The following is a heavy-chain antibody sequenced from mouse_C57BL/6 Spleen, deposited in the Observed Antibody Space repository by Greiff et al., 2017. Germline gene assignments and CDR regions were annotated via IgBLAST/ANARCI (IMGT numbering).Heavy chain of an antibody. CDR3: ARGYYFVSSYDAMDY. CDR2: IHYDGSST. V-gene: IGHV5-16*01. D-gene: IGHD1-1*01. Sequence: EVKLVESEGGLVQPGSSMQLSCTASGFTFSDYYMAWVRQVPEKGLEWVANIHYDGSSTYYLDSLKSRFIISMDNAKNILYLQMRCLQSVDTSTYYCARGYYFVSSYDAMDYCGPGTSVSVSS. CDR1: GFTFSDYY. J-gene: IGHJ4*01.